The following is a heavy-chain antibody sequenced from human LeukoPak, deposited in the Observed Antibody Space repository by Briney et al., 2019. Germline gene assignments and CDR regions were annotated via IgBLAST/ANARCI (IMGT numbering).Heavy chain of an antibody. CDR2: INHSGST. CDR1: GGSFSGYY. V-gene: IGHV4-34*01. J-gene: IGHJ4*02. D-gene: IGHD2-15*01. CDR3: ARMNPGGGLDY. Sequence: SETLSLTCAVYGGSFSGYYWGWIRQPPEKGLEWIGEINHSGSTNYNPSLKSRVTISVDTSKNQFSLKLSSVTAADTAVYYCARMNPGGGLDYWGQGTLVTVSS.